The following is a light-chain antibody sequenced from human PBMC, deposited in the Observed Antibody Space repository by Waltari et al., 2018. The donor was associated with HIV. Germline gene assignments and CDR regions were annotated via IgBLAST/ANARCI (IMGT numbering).Light chain of an antibody. J-gene: IGKJ4*01. CDR1: QGITNA. CDR3: QQFQTFPLT. Sequence: AIQLTHSPSSLSASVGDRVTITCRTSQGITNAIAWFQHRPGKPPKLLIYEASNLYSGVPSLFSGSGSGTDFTLTISSLQPEDFGTYYCQQFQTFPLTFGGGTNIEIK. CDR2: EAS. V-gene: IGKV1-13*02.